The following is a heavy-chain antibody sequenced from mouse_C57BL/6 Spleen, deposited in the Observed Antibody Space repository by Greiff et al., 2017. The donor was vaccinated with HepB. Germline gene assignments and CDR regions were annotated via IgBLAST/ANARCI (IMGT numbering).Heavy chain of an antibody. CDR3: ARPTAQATDAMDY. CDR1: GFTFSSYT. CDR2: ISGGGGNT. D-gene: IGHD3-2*02. V-gene: IGHV5-9*01. Sequence: DVMLVESGGGLVKPGGSLKLSCAASGFTFSSYTMSWVRQTPEKRLEWVATISGGGGNTDYPDSVKGRFTISRDNAKNTLYLQMSRLRSEDTALYYCARPTAQATDAMDYWGQGTSVTVSS. J-gene: IGHJ4*01.